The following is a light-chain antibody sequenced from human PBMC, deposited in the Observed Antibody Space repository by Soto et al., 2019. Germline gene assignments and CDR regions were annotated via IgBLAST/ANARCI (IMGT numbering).Light chain of an antibody. CDR3: QQYENSPIT. Sequence: DIQMTQSPSTLSGSVGDRVTITCRASQTISSWLAWYQQKPGKAPKLLIYKASSLESGVPSRFSGTGSETDFTLTINRLEPEDFAVYYCQQYENSPITFGQGTRLEIK. J-gene: IGKJ5*01. CDR1: QTISSW. V-gene: IGKV1-5*03. CDR2: KAS.